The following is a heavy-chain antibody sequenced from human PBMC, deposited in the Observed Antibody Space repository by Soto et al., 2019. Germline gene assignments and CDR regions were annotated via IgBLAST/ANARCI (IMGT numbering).Heavy chain of an antibody. CDR2: IWYDGSNK. D-gene: IGHD3-16*02. V-gene: IGHV3-33*01. CDR3: ARDLSTGLPTV. CDR1: GFTFSSYG. J-gene: IGHJ4*02. Sequence: GGSLRLSCAASGFTFSSYGMHWVRQAPGKGLEWVAVIWYDGSNKYYADSVKGRFTISRDNSKNTLYLQMNSLRAEDTAVYYCARDLSTGLPTVWGQGTLVTVSS.